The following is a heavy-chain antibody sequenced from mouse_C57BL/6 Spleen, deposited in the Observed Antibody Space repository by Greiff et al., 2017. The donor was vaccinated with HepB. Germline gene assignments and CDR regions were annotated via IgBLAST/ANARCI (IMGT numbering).Heavy chain of an antibody. CDR2: INYDGSST. V-gene: IGHV5-16*01. Sequence: EVMLVESEGGLVQPGSSMKLSCTASGFTFSDYYMAWVRQVPEKGLEWVANINYDGSSTYYLDSLKSRFIISRDNAKNILYLQMSSLKSEDTATYYCARDPYGKGYFDYWGQGTTLTVSS. CDR1: GFTFSDYY. J-gene: IGHJ2*01. CDR3: ARDPYGKGYFDY. D-gene: IGHD2-10*02.